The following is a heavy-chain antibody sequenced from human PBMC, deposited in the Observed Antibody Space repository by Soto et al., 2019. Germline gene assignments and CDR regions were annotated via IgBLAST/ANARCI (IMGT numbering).Heavy chain of an antibody. V-gene: IGHV3-30*18. J-gene: IGHJ6*02. CDR2: ISYDGSNK. D-gene: IGHD2-15*01. CDR3: AKDPRGPSKSVWYGMDV. Sequence: QVQLVECGGGVVQPGRSLRLSCAASGFTFSSYGMHWVRQAPGKGLEWVAVISYDGSNKYYADSVKGRFTISRDNSKNTLYLQMNSLRAEDTAVYYCAKDPRGPSKSVWYGMDVWGQGTTVTVSS. CDR1: GFTFSSYG.